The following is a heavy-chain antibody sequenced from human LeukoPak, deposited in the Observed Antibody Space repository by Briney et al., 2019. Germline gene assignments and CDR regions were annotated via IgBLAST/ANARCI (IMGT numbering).Heavy chain of an antibody. J-gene: IGHJ4*02. V-gene: IGHV1-46*01. Sequence: ASVKVSCKASGYTFTSNYTHWVRQAPGQGLEWMGMIYPRDGSTSYAQKFQGRVTVTRDTSTSTVHMELSGLRSEDTAVYYCARDQEGFDYWGQRTLVTAS. CDR3: ARDQEGFDY. CDR2: IYPRDGST. CDR1: GYTFTSNY.